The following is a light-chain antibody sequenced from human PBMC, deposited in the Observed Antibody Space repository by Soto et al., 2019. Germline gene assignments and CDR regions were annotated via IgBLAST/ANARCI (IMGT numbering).Light chain of an antibody. J-gene: IGKJ4*01. CDR3: QQRSNWPPVT. Sequence: EIVLTQSPATLSLSPGERATLSCRASQSVSSYLAWYQQKPGQAPRLLIYDASNRATGIPARFSRSRSGTDFALNISSLEPEDFAIYDCQQRSNWPPVTFGGGTKVEIK. CDR2: DAS. V-gene: IGKV3-11*01. CDR1: QSVSSY.